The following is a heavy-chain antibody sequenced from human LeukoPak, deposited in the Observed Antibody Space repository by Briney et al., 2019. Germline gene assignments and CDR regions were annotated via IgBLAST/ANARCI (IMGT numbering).Heavy chain of an antibody. CDR2: ISAYNGNT. CDR3: ARSPLGSNWYYFGY. J-gene: IGHJ4*02. D-gene: IGHD6-13*01. Sequence: ASVKVSCKASGYTFTSYGFTWVRQAPGQGLEWLGWISAYNGNTDYAQKLQGRVTLTTDTSTTTAYMELRSLRSDDTAVYYCARSPLGSNWYYFGYWGQGTLVTVSS. CDR1: GYTFTSYG. V-gene: IGHV1-18*01.